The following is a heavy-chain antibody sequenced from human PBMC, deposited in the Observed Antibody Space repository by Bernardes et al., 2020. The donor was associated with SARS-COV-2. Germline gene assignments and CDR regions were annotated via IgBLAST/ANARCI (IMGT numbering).Heavy chain of an antibody. CDR3: AKSRGWFGNSYFYNLDV. V-gene: IGHV3-30*18. Sequence: LTCAVFGGSFSSFGIHWVRQAPGKGLEWVALISKDGSNKFYGDSVKGRFTVSRDNSKNTLYLQMNSLRGGDTAVYYCAKSRGWFGNSYFYNLDVWGQGTTVTVS. CDR1: GGSFSSFG. D-gene: IGHD3-10*01. J-gene: IGHJ6*02. CDR2: ISKDGSNK.